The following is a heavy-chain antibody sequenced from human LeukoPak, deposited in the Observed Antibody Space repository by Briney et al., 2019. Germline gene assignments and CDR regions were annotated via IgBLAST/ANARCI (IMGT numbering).Heavy chain of an antibody. D-gene: IGHD5-24*01. J-gene: IGHJ6*02. CDR3: AKDVDMTTGSMDV. CDR1: GFTFSNYG. CDR2: IRFDGSNK. Sequence: PGGALGLSCAASGFTFSNYGIHWARLAPGKGLEWVAYIRFDGSNKYYADSVRGRFTISRDNSKNTVFLQMNSLRPEDTAVYYCAKDVDMTTGSMDVWGQGTTVTVSS. V-gene: IGHV3-30*02.